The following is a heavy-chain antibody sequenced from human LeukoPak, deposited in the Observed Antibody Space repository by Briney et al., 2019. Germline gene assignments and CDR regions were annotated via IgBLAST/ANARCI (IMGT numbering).Heavy chain of an antibody. CDR1: GFTFSSAS. CDR3: AKFFPPPLGVLAWGPKKKGQEGDY. D-gene: IGHD3-3*01. J-gene: IGHJ4*02. Sequence: PGGSLRLSCAASGFTFSSASMSWVRQAPGKGPEWVSSISETNYKYYAESVQGRFTISRDNSDDMVFLQMRGLQADDTAIYYCAKFFPPPLGVLAWGPKKKGQEGDYWGRGTLVTVSA. CDR2: ISETNYK. V-gene: IGHV3-23*01.